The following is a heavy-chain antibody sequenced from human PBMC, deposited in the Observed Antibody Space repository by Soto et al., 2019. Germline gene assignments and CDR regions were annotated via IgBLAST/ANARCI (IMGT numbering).Heavy chain of an antibody. Sequence: ASVKVSCKASGYTFTSYYMHWVRQAPGQGLEWMGIINPSGGSTSYARKFQGRVTMTRDTSTSTVYMELSSLRSEDTAVYYCARPALGYIFDYWGQGTLVTVSS. CDR1: GYTFTSYY. J-gene: IGHJ4*02. CDR3: ARPALGYIFDY. D-gene: IGHD5-18*01. V-gene: IGHV1-46*01. CDR2: INPSGGST.